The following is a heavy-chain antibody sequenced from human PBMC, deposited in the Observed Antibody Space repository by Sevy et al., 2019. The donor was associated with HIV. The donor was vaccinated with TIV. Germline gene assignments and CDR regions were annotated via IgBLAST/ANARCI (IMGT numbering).Heavy chain of an antibody. J-gene: IGHJ4*02. D-gene: IGHD2-15*01. CDR2: ISGYNGDT. CDR1: GYTFTSYN. V-gene: IGHV1-18*04. CDR3: ARDSCSGGSCYQSGVY. Sequence: ASVNVSCKASGYTFTSYNINWVRQAPGQGLDWMGRISGYNGDTLYAQKFQGRVTMTTDTSTNTAYMELRSLRSDDTAVYYCARDSCSGGSCYQSGVYWGQGTLVTVSS.